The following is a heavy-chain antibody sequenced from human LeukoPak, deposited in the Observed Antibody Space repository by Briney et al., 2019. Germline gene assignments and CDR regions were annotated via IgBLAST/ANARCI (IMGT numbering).Heavy chain of an antibody. V-gene: IGHV4-59*01. CDR1: GGSISSYY. CDR2: IYYSGST. Sequence: SETLSLTCTVSGGSISSYYWSWIRQPPGKGLEWIGYIYYSGSTNYNSSLKSRVTISVDTSKNQFSLRLRSVTAADTAVYYCARGWRADHFDFWGQGILVIVSS. D-gene: IGHD2-15*01. CDR3: ARGWRADHFDF. J-gene: IGHJ4*02.